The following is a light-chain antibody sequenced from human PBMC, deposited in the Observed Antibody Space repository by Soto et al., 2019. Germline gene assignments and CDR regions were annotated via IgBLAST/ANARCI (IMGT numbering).Light chain of an antibody. V-gene: IGKV1-17*01. CDR2: GAS. CDR1: ENIRDF. CDR3: QQVNNYPLT. Sequence: DIQMTQSPSSLSTSVGDRVTITCRASENIRDFVNWYQQKPGKAPNLLIYGASTLQGGVPSRFSGSGSATDFTLTISSLQPEDFGTYYCQQVNNYPLTFGGGTKVDI. J-gene: IGKJ4*01.